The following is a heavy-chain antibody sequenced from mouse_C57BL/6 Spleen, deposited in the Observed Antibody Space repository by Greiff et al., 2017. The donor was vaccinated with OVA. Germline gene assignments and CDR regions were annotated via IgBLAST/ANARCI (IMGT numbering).Heavy chain of an antibody. CDR1: GFSFNTYA. V-gene: IGHV10-1*01. J-gene: IGHJ4*01. CDR3: VRHLYDYPYAMDY. Sequence: EVKVVESGGGLVQPKGSLKLSCAASGFSFNTYAMNWVRQAPGKGLEWVARIRSKSNNYATYYADSVKDRFTISRDDSESMLYLQMNNLKTEDTAMYYCVRHLYDYPYAMDYWGQGTSVTVSS. D-gene: IGHD2-4*01. CDR2: IRSKSNNYAT.